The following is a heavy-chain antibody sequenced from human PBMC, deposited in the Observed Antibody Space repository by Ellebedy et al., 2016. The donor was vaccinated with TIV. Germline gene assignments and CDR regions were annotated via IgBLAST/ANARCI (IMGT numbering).Heavy chain of an antibody. CDR1: GFTFSSYS. CDR3: AMLDILTGYYGVGY. V-gene: IGHV3-21*01. D-gene: IGHD3-9*01. CDR2: ISSSSSYI. Sequence: GESLKISXAASGFTFSSYSMNWVRQAPGKGLEWVSSISSSSSYIYYADSVKGRFTISRDNAKNSLYLQMNSLRAEDTAVYYCAMLDILTGYYGVGYWGQGTLVTVSS. J-gene: IGHJ4*02.